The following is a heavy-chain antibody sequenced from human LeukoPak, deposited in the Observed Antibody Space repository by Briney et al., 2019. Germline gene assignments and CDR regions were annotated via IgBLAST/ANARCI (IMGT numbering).Heavy chain of an antibody. CDR3: ARHHYYDSSGYSFDY. V-gene: IGHV4-39*01. CDR2: IYYSGST. D-gene: IGHD3-22*01. Sequence: SETLSLTCTVSGGSISSSSYYWGWIRQPPGKGLEWIGSIYYSGSTYYNPSLKSRVTISVDTSKNQFSLKLSSVTAADTAVYYCARHHYYDSSGYSFDYWGQGTLVTVSS. J-gene: IGHJ4*02. CDR1: GGSISSSSYY.